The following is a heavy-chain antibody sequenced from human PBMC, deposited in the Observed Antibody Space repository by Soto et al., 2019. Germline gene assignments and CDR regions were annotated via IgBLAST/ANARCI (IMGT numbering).Heavy chain of an antibody. V-gene: IGHV1-69*08. CDR2: IIPILGIA. CDR1: GGTFSSYT. D-gene: IGHD2-21*02. J-gene: IGHJ4*02. CDR3: ARDGATYCGGDCYSFDY. Sequence: QVQLVQSGAAVKKPGSSVKVSCKASGGTFSSYTISWVRQAPGQGLEWMGRIIPILGIANYAQKFQGRVTITADKSTSTAYMELSSLRSEDTAVYYCARDGATYCGGDCYSFDYWGQGTLVTVSS.